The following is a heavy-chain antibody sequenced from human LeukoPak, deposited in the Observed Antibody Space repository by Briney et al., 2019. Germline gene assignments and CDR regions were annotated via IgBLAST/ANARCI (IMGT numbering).Heavy chain of an antibody. CDR2: IYPGDSDT. Sequence: GASLKISWKGSGSLFTSYWSGGVRQLPGKGLEGMGIIYPGDSDTRYSPSFQGQVTISAHKSISTAYLQWSSLKASDTAMYYCARLRTTITGTTAYYYGMDVWGQGTTVTVSS. J-gene: IGHJ6*02. V-gene: IGHV5-51*01. D-gene: IGHD1-7*01. CDR3: ARLRTTITGTTAYYYGMDV. CDR1: GSLFTSYW.